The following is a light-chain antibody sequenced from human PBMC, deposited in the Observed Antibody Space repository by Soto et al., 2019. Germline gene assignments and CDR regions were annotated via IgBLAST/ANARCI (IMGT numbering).Light chain of an antibody. CDR3: SSYAGSNNYV. CDR2: GVS. Sequence: QSALTQPPSASGSPGQSVTISCTGTSSDVGGYNYVSWYQQHPGKAPKLMIYGVSKRPSGVPDRFSGSKSGNTASPTVSGLQTEDEADYFCSSYAGSNNYVFGTGTKVTVL. CDR1: SSDVGGYNY. V-gene: IGLV2-8*01. J-gene: IGLJ1*01.